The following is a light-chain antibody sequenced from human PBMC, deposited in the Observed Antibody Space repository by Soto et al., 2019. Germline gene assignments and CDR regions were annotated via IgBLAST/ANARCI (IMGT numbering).Light chain of an antibody. CDR2: GNS. J-gene: IGLJ1*01. CDR3: QSYDSSLSGSGV. Sequence: QSVLTQPPSVSGAPGQRVTISCTGSSSNIGAGYDVHWYQQLPGTAPKLIIYGNSNRPSGVPDRFSGSKSGTSASLAITGLQAADEADYSCQSYDSSLSGSGVFGTGTKLTV. CDR1: SSNIGAGYD. V-gene: IGLV1-40*01.